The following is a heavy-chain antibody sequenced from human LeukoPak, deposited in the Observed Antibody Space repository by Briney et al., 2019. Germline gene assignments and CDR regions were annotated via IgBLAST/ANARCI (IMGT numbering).Heavy chain of an antibody. Sequence: PGGSLRLSCAASGFTFSSYSMNWVRQAPGKGLEWVSSISSSSSYIYYADSVKGRFTISRDNAKNSLYLQMNSLRAEDTAVYYCALAPWYSSGLHGDYWGQGTLVTVSS. CDR2: ISSSSSYI. D-gene: IGHD6-19*01. V-gene: IGHV3-21*01. CDR3: ALAPWYSSGLHGDY. J-gene: IGHJ4*02. CDR1: GFTFSSYS.